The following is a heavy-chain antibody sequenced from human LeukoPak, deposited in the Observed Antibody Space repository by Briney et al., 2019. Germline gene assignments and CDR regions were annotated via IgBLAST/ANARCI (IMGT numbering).Heavy chain of an antibody. CDR2: INHSGST. CDR3: ARGDYRG. Sequence: ASETLSLTCAVYGGSFSGYYWSWIRQPPGKGLEWIGEINHSGSTNYNPSLKSRVTISVDTSKNQFSLKLSSVTAADTAVYYCARGDYRGWGQGTLVTVSS. D-gene: IGHD4-11*01. CDR1: GGSFSGYY. J-gene: IGHJ4*02. V-gene: IGHV4-34*01.